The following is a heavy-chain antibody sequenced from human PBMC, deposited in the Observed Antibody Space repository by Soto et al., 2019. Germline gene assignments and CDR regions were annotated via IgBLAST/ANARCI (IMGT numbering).Heavy chain of an antibody. CDR2: ISSSGGSI. CDR3: ARSWGLYCSSSRCYSPWFDP. CDR1: GFTFNSHE. D-gene: IGHD2-2*02. J-gene: IGHJ5*02. Sequence: EVQLVESGGGLVQPGGSLRLSCAGSGFTFNSHEMTWVRQAPGKGLEWISSISSSGGSIYYADSVKGRFTVSRDNAKNSLYLQMNSLRAEDTAVYYCARSWGLYCSSSRCYSPWFDPWGPGTLVTVSS. V-gene: IGHV3-48*03.